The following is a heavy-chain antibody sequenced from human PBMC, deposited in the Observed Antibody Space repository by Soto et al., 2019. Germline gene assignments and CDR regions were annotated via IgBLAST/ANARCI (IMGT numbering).Heavy chain of an antibody. J-gene: IGHJ6*02. V-gene: IGHV4-59*01. CDR2: IYYSGTT. D-gene: IGHD2-2*02. CDR3: ARDRCSSTSCYTGYYYGMDV. Sequence: PSETLSLTCTVSGGSISSYYWSWIRQPPGKGLEWIGYIYYSGTTNYNPSLKSRVTISVDTSKNQFSLKLSSVTAADTAVYYCARDRCSSTSCYTGYYYGMDVWGQGTTVTVSS. CDR1: GGSISSYY.